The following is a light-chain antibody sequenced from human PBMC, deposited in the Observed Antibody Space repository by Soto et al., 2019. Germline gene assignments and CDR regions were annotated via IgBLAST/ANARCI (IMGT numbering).Light chain of an antibody. V-gene: IGKV3-20*01. CDR3: QQYGSSPWT. CDR1: QSVSSSY. CDR2: GAS. J-gene: IGKJ1*01. Sequence: EIVMTQSPATLSVSPGERATLSCRASQSVSSSYLAWYQQKPGQAPRLLIYGASSRATGIPDRFSGSGSGTDFPLTISRLEPEDFAVYYCQQYGSSPWTFGQGTKVEIK.